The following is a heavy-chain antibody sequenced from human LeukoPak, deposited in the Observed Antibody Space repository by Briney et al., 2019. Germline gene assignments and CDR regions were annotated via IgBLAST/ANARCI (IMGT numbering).Heavy chain of an antibody. Sequence: GGSLRLSCAVSGFTFSSYGMHWVRQAPGKGLEWVAFIRYDGSNKYYADSVKGRFTISRDNSKNTLYLQMNSLRAEDTAVYYCAKDLATVTPYFDYWGQGTLVTVSS. J-gene: IGHJ4*02. V-gene: IGHV3-30*02. CDR1: GFTFSSYG. CDR3: AKDLATVTPYFDY. D-gene: IGHD4-11*01. CDR2: IRYDGSNK.